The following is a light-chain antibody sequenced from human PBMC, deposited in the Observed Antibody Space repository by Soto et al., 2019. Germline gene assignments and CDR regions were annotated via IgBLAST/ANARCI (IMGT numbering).Light chain of an antibody. J-gene: IGLJ1*01. Sequence: QSVLTQPASVSGSPGQSITIYCTGTSGDVGGYKFVSWYQQHPGKAPKLMIYEVSNRPSGVSNRFSGSKSGNTASLTISGLQPEDETDYYCSSYTSSNTLVFGTGTKVTVL. CDR2: EVS. CDR3: SSYTSSNTLV. CDR1: SGDVGGYKF. V-gene: IGLV2-14*01.